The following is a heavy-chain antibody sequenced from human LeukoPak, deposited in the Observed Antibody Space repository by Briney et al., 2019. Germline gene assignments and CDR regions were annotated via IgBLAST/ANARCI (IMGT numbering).Heavy chain of an antibody. D-gene: IGHD1-26*01. CDR2: RNPNSGGT. Sequence: ASVKVSCEASGYGGTGYFIHWVRQAPGQGLGWMGWRNPNSGGTNYAQKFQGRGTMTSDTSISTAYMALSRLRSDDTAVYYCARGVGGKSGARFGYWGQGTLVTVSS. V-gene: IGHV1-2*02. CDR1: GYGGTGYF. CDR3: ARGVGGKSGARFGY. J-gene: IGHJ4*02.